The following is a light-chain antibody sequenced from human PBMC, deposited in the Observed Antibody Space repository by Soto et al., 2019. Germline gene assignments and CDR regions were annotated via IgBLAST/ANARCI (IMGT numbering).Light chain of an antibody. Sequence: DIQFTQSPSSLSASVGDRITITFRASQGISSYLAWYQQKKGKAPKILIYAASPLQSGVPSRFRGSGSGTECTLPITRLQPEDVQTDYCQQHNVYPSTFGGGTKVDIK. CDR1: QGISSY. CDR3: QQHNVYPST. J-gene: IGKJ4*01. CDR2: AAS. V-gene: IGKV1-9*01.